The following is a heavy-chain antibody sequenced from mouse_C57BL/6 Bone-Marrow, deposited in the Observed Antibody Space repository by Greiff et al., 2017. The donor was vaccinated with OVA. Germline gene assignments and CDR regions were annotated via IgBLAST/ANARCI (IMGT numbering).Heavy chain of an antibody. V-gene: IGHV3-6*01. J-gene: IGHJ2*01. CDR1: GYSITSGYY. CDR3: ARETGLTGTDY. Sequence: EVQLVESGPGLVKPSQSLSLPCSVTGYSITSGYYWNWIRQFPGNKLGWMGYISYDGSNNYNPSLKNRISITRDTSKNQFFLKLNSVTTEDTATYYCARETGLTGTDYWGQGTTLTVSS. CDR2: ISYDGSN. D-gene: IGHD4-1*01.